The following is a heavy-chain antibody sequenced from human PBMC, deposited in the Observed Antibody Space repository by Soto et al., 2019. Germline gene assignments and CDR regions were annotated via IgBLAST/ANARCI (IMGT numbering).Heavy chain of an antibody. Sequence: EVQLLESGGGLVQPGGSLRLSCAASGLTFSSYAMSWVRQAPGKGLEWVSVISGSGGSTYYADSVKGRFTISRDNSKNTLYLQMNSLRAEDTAVHYCAKRGSGSQFDYWCQGALVTVSS. CDR1: GLTFSSYA. D-gene: IGHD1-26*01. V-gene: IGHV3-23*01. CDR3: AKRGSGSQFDY. CDR2: ISGSGGST. J-gene: IGHJ4*02.